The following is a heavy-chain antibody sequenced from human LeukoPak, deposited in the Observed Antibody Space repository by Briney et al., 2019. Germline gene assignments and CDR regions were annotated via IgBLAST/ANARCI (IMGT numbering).Heavy chain of an antibody. CDR3: ARDRKDYYYYYGMDV. Sequence: GRSLRLSCAASGFTFDDYAMHWVRQAPGKGLEWVSGIYSGGSTYYADSVKGRFTISRDNSKNTLYLQMNSLRAEDTAVYYCARDRKDYYYYYGMDVWGQGTTVTVSS. CDR2: IYSGGST. J-gene: IGHJ6*02. CDR1: GFTFDDYA. V-gene: IGHV3-53*01. D-gene: IGHD1-14*01.